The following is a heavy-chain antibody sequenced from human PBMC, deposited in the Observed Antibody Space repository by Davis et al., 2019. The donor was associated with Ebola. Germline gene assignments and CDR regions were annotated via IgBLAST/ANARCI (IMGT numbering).Heavy chain of an antibody. J-gene: IGHJ4*02. CDR2: ISAYNGNT. Sequence: ASVKVSCKASGYTFTSYDINWVRQATGQGLEWMGWISAYNGNTNYAQKLQGRVTMTTDTSTSTAYMELRSLRSDDTAVYYCARGLPYYYDSSGSTPFDYWGQGTLVTVSS. CDR1: GYTFTSYD. CDR3: ARGLPYYYDSSGSTPFDY. V-gene: IGHV1-18*01. D-gene: IGHD3-22*01.